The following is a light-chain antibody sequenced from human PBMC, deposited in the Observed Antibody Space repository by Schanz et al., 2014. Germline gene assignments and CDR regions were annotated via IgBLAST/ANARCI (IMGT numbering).Light chain of an antibody. V-gene: IGLV2-14*03. CDR3: TSYTSVSTWV. J-gene: IGLJ3*02. Sequence: QSVLTQPASVSGSPGQSITISCTGTSSDIGGYNYVSWYQQHPGKAPKVMIFDVSNRPSGVSNRFSGSKSGNTASLTISGLQTEDEADYYCTSYTSVSTWVFGGGIKLTVL. CDR1: SSDIGGYNY. CDR2: DVS.